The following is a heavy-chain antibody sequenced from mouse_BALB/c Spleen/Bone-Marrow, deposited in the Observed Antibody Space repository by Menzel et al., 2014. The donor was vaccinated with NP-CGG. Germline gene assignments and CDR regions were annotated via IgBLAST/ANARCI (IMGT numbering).Heavy chain of an antibody. CDR3: ARDLYYYGFDY. Sequence: QVQLKQSGPGLVAPSQSLSITCTVSGFSLTDYGVNWVRQPPGKNLEWLGMIWGGGSTDYNSALKSRLSISKDNSQSQVFLKMNSLETDDTARYYCARDLYYYGFDYWGQGTTLTVSS. V-gene: IGHV2-6-7*01. CDR2: IWGGGST. J-gene: IGHJ2*01. D-gene: IGHD1-1*01. CDR1: GFSLTDYG.